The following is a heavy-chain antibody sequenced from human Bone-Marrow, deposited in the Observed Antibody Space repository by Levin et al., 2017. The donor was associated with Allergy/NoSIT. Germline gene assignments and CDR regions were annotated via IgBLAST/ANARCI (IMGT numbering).Heavy chain of an antibody. CDR2: ISWVGGTL. CDR1: GFTFDDYA. Sequence: GGSLRLSCVASGFTFDDYAMHWVRRAPGKGLEWVSGISWVGGTLVYANSVEGRFTISRDNAKNSLFLQMNSLRADDTAFYSCTKTGGPSIDDSSGDFDCWGQGTRVTVSS. V-gene: IGHV3-9*01. J-gene: IGHJ4*02. CDR3: TKTGGPSIDDSSGDFDC. D-gene: IGHD3-16*01.